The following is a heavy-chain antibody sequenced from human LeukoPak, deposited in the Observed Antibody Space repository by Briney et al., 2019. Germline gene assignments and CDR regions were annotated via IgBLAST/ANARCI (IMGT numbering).Heavy chain of an antibody. D-gene: IGHD3-3*01. CDR2: INHSGST. CDR1: GGSFSGYY. CDR3: ARGAGLRFLEWLSIRYNWFDP. V-gene: IGHV4-34*01. J-gene: IGHJ5*02. Sequence: PSETLSLTCAVHGGSFSGYYWSWIRQPPGKGLEWIGEINHSGSTNYNPSLKSRVTISVDTSKNQFSLKLSSVTAADTAVYYCARGAGLRFLEWLSIRYNWFDPWGQGTLVTVSS.